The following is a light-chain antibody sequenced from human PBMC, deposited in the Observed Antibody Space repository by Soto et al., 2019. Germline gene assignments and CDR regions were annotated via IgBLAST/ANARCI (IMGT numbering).Light chain of an antibody. CDR1: QTISSW. Sequence: DIPMTQSPSTLPASVGDRVTITCRASQTISSWLAWYQQKPGKAPDLLIYDASRLAGGVPSRFSGSESGTEFTLTSGSLQPDDFATYFSQQYYYYSTFGQGTKVEVK. J-gene: IGKJ1*01. CDR2: DAS. CDR3: QQYYYYST. V-gene: IGKV1-5*01.